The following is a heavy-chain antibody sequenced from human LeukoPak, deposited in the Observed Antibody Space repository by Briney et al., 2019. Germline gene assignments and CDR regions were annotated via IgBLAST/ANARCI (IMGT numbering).Heavy chain of an antibody. CDR2: INPDGSST. Sequence: GGSLRLSCAASGFTFSSYWMYWVRQAPGKGLVWVSRINPDGSSTSYADSVKGRFTVSRDNARNTLYLQMNSLRAEDTAVCYCVRSLDYWGQGILVTVSS. V-gene: IGHV3-74*01. CDR3: VRSLDY. J-gene: IGHJ4*02. CDR1: GFTFSSYW.